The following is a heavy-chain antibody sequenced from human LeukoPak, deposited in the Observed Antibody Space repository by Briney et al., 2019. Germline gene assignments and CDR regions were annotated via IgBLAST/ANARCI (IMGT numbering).Heavy chain of an antibody. CDR2: ISSSGTSI. CDR3: AKDSSYMDV. D-gene: IGHD6-13*01. V-gene: IGHV3-21*06. Sequence: GSLRLSCAASGFTFSSYSMNWVRQAPGKGLEWVSTISSSGTSIYYADSVKGRFTISRDNAKNSLYLQMSSLRAEDAAVYYCAKDSSYMDVWGKGTTVTVSS. J-gene: IGHJ6*03. CDR1: GFTFSSYS.